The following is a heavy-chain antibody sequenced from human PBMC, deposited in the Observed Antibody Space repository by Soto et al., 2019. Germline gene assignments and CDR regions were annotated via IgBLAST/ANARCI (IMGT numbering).Heavy chain of an antibody. V-gene: IGHV3-48*02. J-gene: IGHJ6*02. CDR3: AREPAYYDFWSGYYPYGMDV. CDR1: GFTFSSYS. Sequence: SLRLSCAASGFTFSSYSMNWGRLAPGKGLEWVSYISSSSSTIYYADSVKGRFTISRDNAKNSLYLQMNSLRDEDTAVYYCAREPAYYDFWSGYYPYGMDVWGQGTTVTVSS. CDR2: ISSSSSTI. D-gene: IGHD3-3*01.